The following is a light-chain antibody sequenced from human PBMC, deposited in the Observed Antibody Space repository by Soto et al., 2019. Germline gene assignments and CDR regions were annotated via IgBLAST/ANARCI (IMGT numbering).Light chain of an antibody. J-gene: IGLJ1*01. Sequence: QSALTQPASVSGSPGQSITISCTGTSSDIGGYNYVSWYQQHPGKAPKLLISDVTNRPSGVSNRFSGSKSANTASLTISGLQTEDEAEYYCSSYTSSTTVVFGPGTKVTVL. CDR3: SSYTSSTTVV. CDR2: DVT. CDR1: SSDIGGYNY. V-gene: IGLV2-14*03.